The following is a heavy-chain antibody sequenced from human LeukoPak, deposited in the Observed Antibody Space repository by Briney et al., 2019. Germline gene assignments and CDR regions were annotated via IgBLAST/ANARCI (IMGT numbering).Heavy chain of an antibody. D-gene: IGHD6-19*01. CDR1: GGSISTYS. CDR3: ARDTTVASGMQF. Sequence: SETLSLTCTVSGGSISTYSWTWVRQSPGKGLEWIGSVVTTTTKYSPALRSRVAISVDTSKNQFSLRLESVTTADTAVYYCARDTTVASGMQFWGQGALITVSS. CDR2: VVTTTT. V-gene: IGHV4-4*07. J-gene: IGHJ4*02.